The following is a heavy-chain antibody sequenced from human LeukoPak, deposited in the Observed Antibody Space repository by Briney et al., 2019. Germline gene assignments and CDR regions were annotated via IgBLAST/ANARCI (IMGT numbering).Heavy chain of an antibody. D-gene: IGHD6-13*01. CDR3: ASGIAAAGMGYYYMDV. J-gene: IGHJ6*03. V-gene: IGHV1-2*06. CDR1: GYTFTGYY. CDR2: INPNSGGT. Sequence: GASVKVSCKASGYTFTGYYMHWVRQAPGQGLEWMGRINPNSGGTNYAQKFQGRVTMTRDTSISTAYMELCRLRSDDTAVYYCASGIAAAGMGYYYMDVWGKGTTVTVSS.